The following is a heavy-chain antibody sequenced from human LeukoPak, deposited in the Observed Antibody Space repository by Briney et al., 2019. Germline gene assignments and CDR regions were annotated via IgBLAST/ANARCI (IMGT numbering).Heavy chain of an antibody. CDR2: IFSYGNT. D-gene: IGHD3-10*01. V-gene: IGHV4-59*02. Sequence: SETLSLTCTVYSGSVTSDYWTWIRQPPGKGLEWIGYIFSYGNTEYSPSLKSRATISLDTSKNQCSLKLTSVTAADTAVYYCARVVYRGENWFDPWGLGTLVTVSS. CDR3: ARVVYRGENWFDP. J-gene: IGHJ5*02. CDR1: SGSVTSDY.